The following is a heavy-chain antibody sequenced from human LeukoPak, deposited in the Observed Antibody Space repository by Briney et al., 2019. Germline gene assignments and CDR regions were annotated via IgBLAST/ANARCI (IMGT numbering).Heavy chain of an antibody. CDR3: ARGRGTRIHNDNRFDP. V-gene: IGHV3-66*02. D-gene: IGHD5-18*01. J-gene: IGHJ5*02. Sequence: AGSLSLSCAASGFTISSNYRSWLRQAPGKGLEWVAVIYSGGSTYYKDSVKGRFTISGDTSRNTLYLQMNSLRAEDMAVYYCARGRGTRIHNDNRFDPWGQGTLVTVSS. CDR1: GFTISSNY. CDR2: IYSGGST.